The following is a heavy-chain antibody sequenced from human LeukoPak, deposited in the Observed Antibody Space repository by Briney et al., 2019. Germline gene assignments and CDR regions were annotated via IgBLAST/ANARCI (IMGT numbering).Heavy chain of an antibody. D-gene: IGHD6-13*01. CDR2: IYSGGTT. V-gene: IGHV3-66*01. CDR3: ARARGVAAAVVDY. J-gene: IGHJ4*02. CDR1: GFTVSNNY. Sequence: GGSLRLSCAASGFTVSNNYMSWVRQAPEKGLEWVSLIYSGGTTYYADSVEGRFTISRDNSKNTLYLQMNSLRDEDTAVYYCARARGVAAAVVDYWGQGTLVTVSS.